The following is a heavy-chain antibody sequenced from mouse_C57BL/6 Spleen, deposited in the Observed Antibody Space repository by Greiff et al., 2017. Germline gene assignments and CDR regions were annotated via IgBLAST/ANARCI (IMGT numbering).Heavy chain of an antibody. V-gene: IGHV1-26*01. CDR3: ARLGGRASFDY. CDR2: INPNNGGI. D-gene: IGHD3-3*01. Sequence: EVQLQQSGPELVKPGASVKISCKASGYTFTDYYMNWVKQSHGKSLEWIGEINPNNGGISYNQKLKGKATLTVDKSSSTAFMELRSLTSEDSAVYYCARLGGRASFDYWGQGTTLTVSS. J-gene: IGHJ2*01. CDR1: GYTFTDYY.